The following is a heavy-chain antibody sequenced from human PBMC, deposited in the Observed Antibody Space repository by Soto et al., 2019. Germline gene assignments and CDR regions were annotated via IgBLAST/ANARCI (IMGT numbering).Heavy chain of an antibody. J-gene: IGHJ4*02. CDR2: INRDGGST. V-gene: IGHV3-20*04. D-gene: IGHD4-17*01. CDR1: GFRFDDYG. Sequence: SLRLSCAAFGFRFDDYGMSWVRQVSGKGLEWVSGINRDGGSTGYADSVKGRFTISRDNAKNSLYLQMNSLRAEDTAFYYCARAPGFYGDFFDYWGQGTLVTVSS. CDR3: ARAPGFYGDFFDY.